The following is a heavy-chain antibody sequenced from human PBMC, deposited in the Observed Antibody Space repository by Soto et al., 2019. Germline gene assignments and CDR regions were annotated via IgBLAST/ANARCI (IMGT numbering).Heavy chain of an antibody. D-gene: IGHD3-3*01. V-gene: IGHV4-30-4*01. Sequence: PSETLSLTCTVSGGSINSGDYYWSWIRQPPGKGLEWIGYIYYSGSTYYNPSLKSRVTISIDTSKNQFSLKLISVTAADTAVYYCARDGFFGRSGYFDDWGQGTLVTVSS. CDR2: IYYSGST. CDR3: ARDGFFGRSGYFDD. CDR1: GGSINSGDYY. J-gene: IGHJ4*02.